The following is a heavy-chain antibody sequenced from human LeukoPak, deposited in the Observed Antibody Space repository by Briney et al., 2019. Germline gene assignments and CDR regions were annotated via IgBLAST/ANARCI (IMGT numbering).Heavy chain of an antibody. CDR1: EFTFSSYS. J-gene: IGHJ6*02. Sequence: GGSLRLSCAASEFTFSSYSMSWVRQAPGKGLEWVSYISSTATSIYYADSVKGRFTVSRDNAKNSLYLQMNSLRAEDTAVYYCARDLGSSGSYRGPDYYYYGMDVWGQGTTVTVSS. D-gene: IGHD6-19*01. CDR3: ARDLGSSGSYRGPDYYYYGMDV. CDR2: ISSTATSI. V-gene: IGHV3-48*04.